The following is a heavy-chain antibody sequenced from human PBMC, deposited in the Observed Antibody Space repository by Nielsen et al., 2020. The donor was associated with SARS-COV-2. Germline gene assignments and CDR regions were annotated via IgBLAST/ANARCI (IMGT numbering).Heavy chain of an antibody. V-gene: IGHV3-21*05. CDR2: ISSSSHT. CDR1: GFTFSSYS. D-gene: IGHD6-13*01. CDR3: ARVIAAAGPVAY. Sequence: GESLKISCAASGFTFSSYSMNWVRQAPGKGLEWVSYISSSSHTNYADSVKGRFTISRDNAKNSLYLQMNSLRAEDTAVYYCARVIAAAGPVAYWGQGTLVTVSS. J-gene: IGHJ4*02.